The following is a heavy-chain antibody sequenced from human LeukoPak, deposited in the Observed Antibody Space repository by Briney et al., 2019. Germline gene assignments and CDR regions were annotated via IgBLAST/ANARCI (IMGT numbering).Heavy chain of an antibody. CDR2: ISAYDGNT. Sequence: VASVKVSCKASGYTFTSYGISGVRQAPGQGLECMGWISAYDGNTNYAQKLQGRVTMTTDTSTSTAYMELRSLRSDDTAVYYCARDGYSYGYADYWGQGTLVTVSS. J-gene: IGHJ4*02. D-gene: IGHD5-18*01. V-gene: IGHV1-18*01. CDR1: GYTFTSYG. CDR3: ARDGYSYGYADY.